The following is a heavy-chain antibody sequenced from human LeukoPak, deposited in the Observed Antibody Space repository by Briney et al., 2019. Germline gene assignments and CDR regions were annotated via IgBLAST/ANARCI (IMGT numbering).Heavy chain of an antibody. CDR1: GYTLTELS. CDR2: FDPEDGET. J-gene: IGHJ3*02. CDR3: ATRWGMVQGDDRSRDAFDT. Sequence: GASVKVSCKVSGYTLTELSMHWVRQAPGKGLEWMGGFDPEDGETIYAQKFQGRVTMTEDTSTDTAYMELSSLRSEDTAVYYCATRWGMVQGDDRSRDAFDTWGQGTMVTVSS. V-gene: IGHV1-24*01. D-gene: IGHD3-10*01.